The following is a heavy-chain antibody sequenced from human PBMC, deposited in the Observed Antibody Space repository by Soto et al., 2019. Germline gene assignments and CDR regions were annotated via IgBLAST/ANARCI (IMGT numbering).Heavy chain of an antibody. J-gene: IGHJ4*02. CDR3: ARSPTSYCSGSWKYYFDY. Sequence: QLQLQESGPGLVKPSETLSLTCTVSGGSISSSSYYWGWIRQPPGKGLEWIGSIYYSGSTYYNPSLKSRVTRSVDTSKNQFSLKLSSVTAADTAVYYCARSPTSYCSGSWKYYFDYWGQGTLVTVSS. D-gene: IGHD3-10*01. CDR1: GGSISSSSYY. CDR2: IYYSGST. V-gene: IGHV4-39*01.